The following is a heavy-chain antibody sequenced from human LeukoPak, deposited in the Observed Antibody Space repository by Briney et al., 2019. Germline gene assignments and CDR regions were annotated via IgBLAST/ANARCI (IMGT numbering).Heavy chain of an antibody. D-gene: IGHD4-17*01. CDR2: MNPNSGNT. Sequence: GASVKVSCKASGYTFTSYDIKWVRQATGQGLEWMGWMNPNSGNTGYAQKFQGRVTMTRNTSISTAYMELSSLRSEDTAVYYCARGIPVTTRAYYYYGMDVWGQGTTVTVSS. CDR1: GYTFTSYD. V-gene: IGHV1-8*01. J-gene: IGHJ6*02. CDR3: ARGIPVTTRAYYYYGMDV.